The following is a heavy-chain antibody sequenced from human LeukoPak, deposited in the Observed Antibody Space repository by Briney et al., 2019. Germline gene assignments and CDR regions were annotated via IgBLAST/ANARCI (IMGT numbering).Heavy chain of an antibody. J-gene: IGHJ6*03. Sequence: GASVKVSCKASGYTFTSYGISWVRQAPGQGLEWMGWISAYNGNTNYAQKLQGRVTMTTDTSTSTAYMELRSLRSDDTAVYYCARAKDPGDFWSGYPPDYYYYMDVWGKGTTVTVSS. CDR1: GYTFTSYG. D-gene: IGHD3-3*01. CDR2: ISAYNGNT. V-gene: IGHV1-18*01. CDR3: ARAKDPGDFWSGYPPDYYYYMDV.